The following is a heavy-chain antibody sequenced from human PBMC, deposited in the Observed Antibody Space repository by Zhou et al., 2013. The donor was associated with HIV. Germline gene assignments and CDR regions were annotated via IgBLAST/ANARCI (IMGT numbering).Heavy chain of an antibody. CDR3: ARDRANWDPVDY. J-gene: IGHJ4*02. Sequence: QVQMVQSGAEVKKTGSSVRVSCKASGYPFTYRYLHWVRQAPGQGLEWMGWITPFNGKTDYAQRFQDRVTMTRDRSMTTAYMELSSLSSEDTAMYYCARDRANWDPVDYWGQGTLVTVSS. CDR2: ITPFNGKT. D-gene: IGHD7-27*01. V-gene: IGHV1-45*02. CDR1: GYPFTYRY.